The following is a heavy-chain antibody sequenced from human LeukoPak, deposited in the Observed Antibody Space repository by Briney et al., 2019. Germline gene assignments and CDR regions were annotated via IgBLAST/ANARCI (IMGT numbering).Heavy chain of an antibody. CDR1: GFTFSSYG. CDR3: AKDRSGSYSGFDY. V-gene: IGHV3-33*06. Sequence: GRSLRLSCAASGFTFSSYGMHWVRQAPGRGLEWVAIIWHDGSNKYYADSVKGRFTISRDNSKNTLDLQMNSLRAEDTAVYYCAKDRSGSYSGFDYWGQGTLVTVSS. D-gene: IGHD1-26*01. J-gene: IGHJ4*02. CDR2: IWHDGSNK.